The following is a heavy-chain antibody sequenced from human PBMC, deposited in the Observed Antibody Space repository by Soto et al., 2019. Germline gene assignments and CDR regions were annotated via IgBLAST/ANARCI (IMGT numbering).Heavy chain of an antibody. D-gene: IGHD5-12*01. CDR1: GYTFTSYG. CDR2: ISAYNGNT. Sequence: ASVKVSCTASGYTFTSYGISWVRQAPGQGLEWMGWISAYNGNTNYAQKLQGRVTMTTDTSTSTAYMELRSLRSDDTAVYYCARGFSGYDSSVPGYWGQGTLVTVSS. V-gene: IGHV1-18*01. CDR3: ARGFSGYDSSVPGY. J-gene: IGHJ4*02.